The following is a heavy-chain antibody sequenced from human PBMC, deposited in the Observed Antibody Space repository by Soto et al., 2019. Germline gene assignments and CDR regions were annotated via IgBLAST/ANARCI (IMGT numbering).Heavy chain of an antibody. Sequence: PGGSLRLSCAASGFTFDDYAMHWVRQAPGKGLEWVSGVSWNSGKLFYADPVKGRFTISRDSAKNSLYLQMNSLRAEDTALYYCAKGGGYSPYYYMDVWGKGTTVTVSS. CDR1: GFTFDDYA. CDR3: AKGGGYSPYYYMDV. CDR2: VSWNSGKL. V-gene: IGHV3-9*01. J-gene: IGHJ6*03. D-gene: IGHD3-22*01.